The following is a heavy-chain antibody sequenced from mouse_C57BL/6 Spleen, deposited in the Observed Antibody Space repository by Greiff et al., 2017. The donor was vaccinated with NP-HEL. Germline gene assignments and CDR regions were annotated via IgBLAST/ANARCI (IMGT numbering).Heavy chain of an antibody. V-gene: IGHV1-50*01. Sequence: QVQLQQPGAELVKPGASVKLSCKASGYTFTSYWMQWVKQRPGQGLEWIGEIDPSDSYTNYNQKFKGKATLTVDTSSSTAYMQLSSLTSEDSAVYYCARRYYGSSYDWYFDVWGTGTTVTVSS. CDR3: ARRYYGSSYDWYFDV. CDR1: GYTFTSYW. D-gene: IGHD1-1*01. CDR2: IDPSDSYT. J-gene: IGHJ1*03.